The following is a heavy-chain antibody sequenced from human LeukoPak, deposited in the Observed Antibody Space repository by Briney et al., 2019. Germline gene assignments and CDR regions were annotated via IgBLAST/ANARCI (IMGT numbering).Heavy chain of an antibody. V-gene: IGHV3-23*01. D-gene: IGHD6-13*01. CDR2: ISNSGDAT. Sequence: PGGSLRLSCAASGFTFSNYAMSWVRQAPGKGLESVSTISNSGDATYYADSVKGRFTISSDNSRNTLYLQMNSLRVADTAVYYCAKGPGRGSSSWYYFDYWGQGILVTVSS. CDR3: AKGPGRGSSSWYYFDY. CDR1: GFTFSNYA. J-gene: IGHJ4*02.